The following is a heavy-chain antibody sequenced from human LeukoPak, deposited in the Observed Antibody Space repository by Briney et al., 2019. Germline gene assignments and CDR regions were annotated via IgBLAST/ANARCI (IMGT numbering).Heavy chain of an antibody. CDR2: IRYDGSNK. CDR3: AKGGSGSYYGFVYFDY. J-gene: IGHJ4*02. CDR1: GFTFSSYA. V-gene: IGHV3-30*02. D-gene: IGHD1-26*01. Sequence: PGGSLRLSCAASGFTFSSYAMSWVRQAPGKGLEWVAFIRYDGSNKYYADSVKGRFTISRDNSKNTLYLQMNSLRAEDTAVYYCAKGGSGSYYGFVYFDYWGQGTLVTVSS.